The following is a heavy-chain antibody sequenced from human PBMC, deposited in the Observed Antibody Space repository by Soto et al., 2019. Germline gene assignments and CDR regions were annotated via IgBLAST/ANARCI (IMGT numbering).Heavy chain of an antibody. J-gene: IGHJ2*01. CDR3: ASDGYNLQEGYFDL. D-gene: IGHD5-18*01. V-gene: IGHV3-7*01. Sequence: EVQLVESGGGLVQPGGSLRLSCAASGFTFSSYWMSWVRQAPGKGLEWVANIKQDGSEKYYVDSVKGRFTISRDNAKNSLYLQMNSLRAEDTAVYDCASDGYNLQEGYFDLWGRGTLVTVST. CDR1: GFTFSSYW. CDR2: IKQDGSEK.